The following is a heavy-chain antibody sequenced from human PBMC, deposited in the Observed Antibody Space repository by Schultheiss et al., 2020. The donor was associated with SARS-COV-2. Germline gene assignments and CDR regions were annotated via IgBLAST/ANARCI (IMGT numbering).Heavy chain of an antibody. CDR3: ARERYNWNFRYYYGMDV. V-gene: IGHV3-11*06. Sequence: GGSLRLSCAASGFTVSSNYMSWVRQAPGKGLEWVSFISGSSFSANYADSVKGRFTISRDNAKNSLYLQMNSLRAEDTAVYYCARERYNWNFRYYYGMDVWGQGTTVTVSS. J-gene: IGHJ6*02. CDR2: ISGSSFSA. D-gene: IGHD1-7*01. CDR1: GFTVSSNY.